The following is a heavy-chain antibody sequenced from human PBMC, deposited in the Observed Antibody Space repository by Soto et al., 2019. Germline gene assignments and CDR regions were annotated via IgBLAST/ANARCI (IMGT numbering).Heavy chain of an antibody. V-gene: IGHV4-59*12. CDR1: GGSISSYY. J-gene: IGHJ6*02. D-gene: IGHD5-12*01. Sequence: PSETLSLTCTVSGGSISSYYWSWIRQPPGKGLERIGYIYYSGSTNYNPSLKSRVTISVDTSKNQFSLKLSSVTAADTAVYYCAREPGYSGYPITADYYYYGMDVWGQGTTVTVSS. CDR2: IYYSGST. CDR3: AREPGYSGYPITADYYYYGMDV.